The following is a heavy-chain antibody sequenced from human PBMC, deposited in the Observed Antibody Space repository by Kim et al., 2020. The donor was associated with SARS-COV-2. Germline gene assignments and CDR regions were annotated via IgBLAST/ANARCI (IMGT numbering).Heavy chain of an antibody. CDR1: GFTFSTYE. CDR3: ARGGWYFDL. V-gene: IGHV3-48*03. CDR2: IDSRGRSI. J-gene: IGHJ2*01. Sequence: GGSLRLSCAASGFTFSTYEMNWVRQAPGKGLEWVSYIDSRGRSIHYADSVKGRFTISRDNAKNSLYLQMNSLRAEDTALYYCARGGWYFDLWGRGTLVT.